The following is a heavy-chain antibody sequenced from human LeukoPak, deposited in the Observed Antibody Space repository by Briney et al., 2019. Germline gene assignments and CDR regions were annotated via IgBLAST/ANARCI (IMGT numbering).Heavy chain of an antibody. CDR1: GFTLTSYA. CDR2: IRSKAYGGTT. V-gene: IGHV3-49*04. CDR3: SRGLRGLDY. J-gene: IGHJ4*02. D-gene: IGHD2-21*01. Sequence: QPGESLILSCAASGFTLTSYAMTWVRQAPGKGLEWVGFIRSKAYGGTTEYAASVKGRFTISRDDSKSIAYLQMNSLKPEDTAVYYCSRGLRGLDYWGQGTLVTVSS.